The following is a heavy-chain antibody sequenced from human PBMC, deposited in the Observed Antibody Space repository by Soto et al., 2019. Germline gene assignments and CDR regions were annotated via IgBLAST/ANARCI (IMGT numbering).Heavy chain of an antibody. J-gene: IGHJ4*02. V-gene: IGHV4-31*03. CDR3: AVGGTYTGFDY. D-gene: IGHD1-26*01. Sequence: ALSLTRHVSGGSISRWGYYWTWVRQPPGKGLEWIGDIYYSGSTYYNPSLQSRGTISVDTSKNQFSLKLNSVPAADTAIYYCAVGGTYTGFDYWGQGTLVTVSS. CDR2: IYYSGST. CDR1: GGSISRWGYY.